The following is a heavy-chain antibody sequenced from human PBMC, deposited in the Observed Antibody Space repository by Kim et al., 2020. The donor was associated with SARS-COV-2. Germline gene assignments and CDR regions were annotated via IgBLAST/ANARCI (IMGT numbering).Heavy chain of an antibody. CDR2: IYYSGSI. CDR3: AKKDLWFGELLSSNFDY. CDR1: GGSVSSSSNY. J-gene: IGHJ4*02. Sequence: SETLSPTCTVSGGSVSSSSNYWGWIRQPPGGGLEWIGSIYYSGSIYYNPSLKSRVTISVDTSKNQFSLKLSSVTAADTAVYYCAKKDLWFGELLSSNFDYWGQGTLVTVSS. V-gene: IGHV4-39*07. D-gene: IGHD3-10*01.